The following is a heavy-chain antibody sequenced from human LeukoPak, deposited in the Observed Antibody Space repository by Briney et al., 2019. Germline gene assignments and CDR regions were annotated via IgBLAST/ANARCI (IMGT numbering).Heavy chain of an antibody. CDR3: ARGLYDFWSGYYSRTFFNY. J-gene: IGHJ4*02. D-gene: IGHD3-3*01. CDR1: GGSFSGYY. CDR2: INHSGST. Sequence: SETLSLTCAVYGGSFSGYYWSWIRQPPGKGLEWIGEINHSGSTNYNPSLKSRVTISVDTSKNQFSLKLSSVTAADTAVYYCARGLYDFWSGYYSRTFFNYWGQGTLVTVSS. V-gene: IGHV4-34*01.